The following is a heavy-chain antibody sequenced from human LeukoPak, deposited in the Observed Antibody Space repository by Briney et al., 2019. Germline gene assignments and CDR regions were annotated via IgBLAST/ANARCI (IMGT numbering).Heavy chain of an antibody. Sequence: GASVKVSCKASGYTFTGYYMHWVRQAPGQGLEWMGWINPNSGGTNYAQKFQGGVTMTRDTSISTAYMELSRLRSDDTAVYYCARWARVVPAAKCWFDPWGQGTLVTVSS. V-gene: IGHV1-2*02. D-gene: IGHD2-2*01. CDR3: ARWARVVPAAKCWFDP. CDR2: INPNSGGT. CDR1: GYTFTGYY. J-gene: IGHJ5*02.